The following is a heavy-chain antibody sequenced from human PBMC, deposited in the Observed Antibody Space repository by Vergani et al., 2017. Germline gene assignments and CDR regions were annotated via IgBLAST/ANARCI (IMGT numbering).Heavy chain of an antibody. CDR3: ASSCGYDFWSGYRDAFDI. CDR2: INPNSGGT. J-gene: IGHJ3*02. D-gene: IGHD3-3*01. V-gene: IGHV1-2*04. Sequence: QVQLVQSGAEVKKPGASVKVPCKASGYTFTGYYMHWVRQAPGQGLEWMGWINPNSGGTNYAQKFQGWVTMTRDTSISTAYMELSRLRSDDTAVYYCASSCGYDFWSGYRDAFDIWGQGTMVTVSS. CDR1: GYTFTGYY.